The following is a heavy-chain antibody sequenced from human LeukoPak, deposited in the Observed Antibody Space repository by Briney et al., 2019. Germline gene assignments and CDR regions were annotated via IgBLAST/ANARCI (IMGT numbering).Heavy chain of an antibody. Sequence: GGSLRLSCAASGFTFSSYSMNWVRQAPGKGLEWVSSISSSSSYIYYADSVKGRFTISRDNAKNSLYLQMNSLRAEDTAVYYCARDYTGGASHEFDYWGQGTLVTVSS. CDR3: ARDYTGGASHEFDY. CDR2: ISSSSSYI. CDR1: GFTFSSYS. D-gene: IGHD1-1*01. V-gene: IGHV3-21*01. J-gene: IGHJ4*02.